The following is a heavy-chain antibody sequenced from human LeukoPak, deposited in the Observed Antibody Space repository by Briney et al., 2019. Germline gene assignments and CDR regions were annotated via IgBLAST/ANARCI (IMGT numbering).Heavy chain of an antibody. V-gene: IGHV3-23*01. CDR2: ISGSGGST. CDR1: GFTFSSDA. J-gene: IGHJ4*02. D-gene: IGHD3-22*01. Sequence: PGGSLRLSCAASGFTFSSDAMSWVRQAPGKGLEWVSAISGSGGSTYYADSVKGRFTISRDNSKNTLYLQMNTLRAEDTALYYCAKEPSYDTSGYYSYFDSWGQGILVTVSS. CDR3: AKEPSYDTSGYYSYFDS.